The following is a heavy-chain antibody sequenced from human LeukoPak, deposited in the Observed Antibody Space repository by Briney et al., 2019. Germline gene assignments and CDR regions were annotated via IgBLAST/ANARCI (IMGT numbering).Heavy chain of an antibody. CDR3: ARARITMVRGVIIIRGGHFDS. Sequence: SETLSLTCAVYGGSFSGYYWSWIRQAPGKGLEWIGEINHSGSTNYNPSLKGRVTISVDTSKNQFSPKLSSVTAADTAIYYCARARITMVRGVIIIRGGHFDSWGQGTLVTVSS. CDR2: INHSGST. D-gene: IGHD3-10*01. CDR1: GGSFSGYY. V-gene: IGHV4-34*01. J-gene: IGHJ4*02.